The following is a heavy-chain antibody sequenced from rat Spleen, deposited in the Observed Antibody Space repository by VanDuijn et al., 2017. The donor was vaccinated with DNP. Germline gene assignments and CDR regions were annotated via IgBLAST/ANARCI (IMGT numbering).Heavy chain of an antibody. CDR2: LWYDGDT. Sequence: QVQLKESGPGLVQPSETLSLTCTVSGFSLTSYSVSWVRQSSGEGPEWMGRLWYDGDTAYNSALKSRLHISRDTSTNQVFLELYSLQTEDTAIYFCTRGPTRGYFDYWGQGVMVTVSS. CDR1: GFSLTSYS. CDR3: TRGPTRGYFDY. J-gene: IGHJ2*01. D-gene: IGHD2-1*01. V-gene: IGHV2-70*01.